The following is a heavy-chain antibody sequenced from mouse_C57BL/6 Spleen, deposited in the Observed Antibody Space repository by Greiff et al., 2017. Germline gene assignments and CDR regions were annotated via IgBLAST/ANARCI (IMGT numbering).Heavy chain of an antibody. CDR3: ARGDYGSSYYAMDY. V-gene: IGHV1-69*01. CDR1: GYTFTSYW. D-gene: IGHD1-1*01. Sequence: QVQLKQPGAELVMPGASVKLSYKASGYTFTSYWMHWVKQRPGQGLEWIGEIDPSDSYTNYNQKFKGKSTLTVDKSSSTAYMQLSSLTSEDSAVYYCARGDYGSSYYAMDYWGQGTSVTVSS. J-gene: IGHJ4*01. CDR2: IDPSDSYT.